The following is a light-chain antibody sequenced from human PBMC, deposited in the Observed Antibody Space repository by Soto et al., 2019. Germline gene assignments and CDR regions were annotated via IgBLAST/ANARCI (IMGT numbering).Light chain of an antibody. CDR3: CSYAGGRAWV. CDR2: EVT. J-gene: IGLJ3*02. Sequence: QSALTQPASVSGSLGQSITISCTGTRSDVGSYNLVSWYQQHPGKAPKVIIYEVTKGPSGVSTRFSGSKSGYTASLTISGLQAEDEADYYCCSYAGGRAWVFGGGTKVTVL. CDR1: RSDVGSYNL. V-gene: IGLV2-23*02.